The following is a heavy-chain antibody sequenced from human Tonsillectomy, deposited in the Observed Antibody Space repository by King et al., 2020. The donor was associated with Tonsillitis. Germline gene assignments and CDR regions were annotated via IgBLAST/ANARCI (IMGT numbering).Heavy chain of an antibody. CDR1: GGSINSRAW. Sequence: VQLQESGPGLVKPSGTLSLTCAVSGGSINSRAWWSWVRQPPGKGLEWNGEVYHSGLTHYNPSLKSRVTISLDNSKNHFSLNLRSVTAADTAVYYCARDRDGYNNGGGAFDVWGQGTMVSVSS. J-gene: IGHJ3*01. CDR3: ARDRDGYNNGGGAFDV. CDR2: VYHSGLT. D-gene: IGHD5-24*01. V-gene: IGHV4-4*02.